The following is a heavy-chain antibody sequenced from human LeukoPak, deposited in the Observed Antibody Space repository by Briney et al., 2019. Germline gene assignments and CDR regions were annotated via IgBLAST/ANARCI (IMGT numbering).Heavy chain of an antibody. D-gene: IGHD1-26*01. J-gene: IGHJ4*02. Sequence: GGSLRLSCAASGFAFSDSWMAWIRQAPGKGLEWVAFIKGDGSAKKYVDSVKGRFTISRDNAKNSLFLQMNSLRAEDTAVYYCAKGGKWDVTPFDYWGQGTLVTVSS. CDR1: GFAFSDSW. V-gene: IGHV3-7*01. CDR2: IKGDGSAK. CDR3: AKGGKWDVTPFDY.